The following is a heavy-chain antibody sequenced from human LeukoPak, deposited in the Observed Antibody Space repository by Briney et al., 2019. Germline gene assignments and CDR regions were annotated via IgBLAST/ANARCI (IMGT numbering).Heavy chain of an antibody. V-gene: IGHV4-34*01. Sequence: SETLSLTCTVHGEFFGGSYWNWIRQSPGKGLEWIGEINHSGNTNYNPSLKSRVTISVDTSQKQFSLRLSSVTAADTAVYYCARGLYLTTRGGAAAGFLDYWGQGNLVTVSS. CDR2: INHSGNT. CDR1: GEFFGGSY. D-gene: IGHD6-13*01. CDR3: ARGLYLTTRGGAAAGFLDY. J-gene: IGHJ4*02.